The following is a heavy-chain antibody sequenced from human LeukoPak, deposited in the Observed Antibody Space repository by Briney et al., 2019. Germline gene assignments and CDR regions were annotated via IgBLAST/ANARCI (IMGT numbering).Heavy chain of an antibody. J-gene: IGHJ4*02. Sequence: PGVSLRLSCAASGFTFNSFWMSWVPQAPGQGLEWVANIDPDGSEKQYGDSVKGRFTTYRDNAKNSLYLQMNSLRAEDTAIYYCARIYYFGDNNWRYFDNWGQGTLVTVSS. CDR3: ARIYYFGDNNWRYFDN. CDR1: GFTFNSFW. D-gene: IGHD3-10*01. CDR2: IDPDGSEK. V-gene: IGHV3-7*01.